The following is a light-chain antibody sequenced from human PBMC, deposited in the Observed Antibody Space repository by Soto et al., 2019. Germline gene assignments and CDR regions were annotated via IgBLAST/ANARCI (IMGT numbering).Light chain of an antibody. Sequence: DIQMTQSPSSVSASVGDRVTITCRASQHIGSWLAWYQQKPGKAPKLLIYTASTLQSGVPSRFRGSGSGPDVTLTINSLQPEDFATYYCQQAQSFPLTFGGGTEVENK. CDR2: TAS. J-gene: IGKJ4*01. CDR3: QQAQSFPLT. CDR1: QHIGSW. V-gene: IGKV1D-12*01.